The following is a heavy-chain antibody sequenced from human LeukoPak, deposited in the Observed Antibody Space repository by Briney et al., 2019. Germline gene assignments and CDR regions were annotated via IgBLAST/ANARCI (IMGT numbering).Heavy chain of an antibody. J-gene: IGHJ4*02. V-gene: IGHV1-2*02. CDR3: ARAPYTSSWYEFDQ. D-gene: IGHD6-13*01. CDR1: GYTFTDYY. CDR2: INPNTGGT. Sequence: ASVKVSCKASGYTFTDYYIHWVRQAPGQGLKWMGWINPNTGGTNYAQSFQGRVTMTRDTPISTAYMELSRLRSDDTAVYYCARAPYTSSWYEFDQWGQGTTVTVSS.